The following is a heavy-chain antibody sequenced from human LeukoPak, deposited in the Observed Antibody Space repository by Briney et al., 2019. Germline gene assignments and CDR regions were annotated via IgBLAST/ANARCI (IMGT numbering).Heavy chain of an antibody. V-gene: IGHV4-59*01. CDR3: ARSRSGYSYDHAAFEI. J-gene: IGHJ3*02. Sequence: SETLSLTCTVSGDSISTYYWSWIRQPPGKGLEWIAYIGYRGSTTYNPSLRSRVTISVDTSRNQFSLKLYSVTAADTAVYYCARSRSGYSYDHAAFEIWGQGTMVTVSS. CDR2: IGYRGST. D-gene: IGHD5-18*01. CDR1: GDSISTYY.